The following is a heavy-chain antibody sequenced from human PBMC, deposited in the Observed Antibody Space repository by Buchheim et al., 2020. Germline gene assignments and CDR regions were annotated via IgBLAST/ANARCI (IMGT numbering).Heavy chain of an antibody. D-gene: IGHD6-19*01. V-gene: IGHV2-5*02. CDR1: GFSLSTSGVG. CDR2: IYWDDDK. J-gene: IGHJ2*01. CDR3: AHRREAVAGTLWYFDL. Sequence: QITLKESGPTLVKPTQTLTLTCTFSGFSLSTSGVGVGWIRQPPGKALEWLALIYWDDDKLYSPSLKSRLTITKDTSKNTVGLTMTNMDPVDTATYYCAHRREAVAGTLWYFDLWGRGTL.